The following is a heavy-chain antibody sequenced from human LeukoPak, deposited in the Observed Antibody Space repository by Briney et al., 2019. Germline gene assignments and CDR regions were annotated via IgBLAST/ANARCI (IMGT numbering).Heavy chain of an antibody. J-gene: IGHJ4*02. D-gene: IGHD6-25*01. CDR2: IKDDGSHT. CDR1: GFTFSSHW. V-gene: IGHV3-74*01. CDR3: ARGSGIITGIDE. Sequence: GGSLRLSCAASGFTFSSHWMHWVRQAPGKGLVWVSRIKDDGSHTNYADSVKGRFTISRDNAKNTLSLQMNSLRAEDTAVYYCARGSGIITGIDEWGQGTLITVSS.